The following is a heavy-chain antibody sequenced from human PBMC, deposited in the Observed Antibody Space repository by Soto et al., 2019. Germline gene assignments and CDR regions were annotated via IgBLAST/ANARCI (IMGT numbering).Heavy chain of an antibody. D-gene: IGHD5-18*01. CDR1: VWTFYYYS. V-gene: IGHV3-9*01. Sequence: SLRLXFASCVWTFYYYSMHFFRQAPVKGLEWFAGISWNSGSIGYADSVKGRFTISRENAKNSLYLQMNSLRAEDTDLYYCAKAIDKDMVYGIDVWGQGPTVTVS. CDR3: AKAIDKDMVYGIDV. CDR2: ISWNSGSI. J-gene: IGHJ6*02.